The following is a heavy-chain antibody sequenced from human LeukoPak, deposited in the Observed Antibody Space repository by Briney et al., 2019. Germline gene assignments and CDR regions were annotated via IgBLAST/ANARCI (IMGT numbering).Heavy chain of an antibody. CDR1: GGSISSYY. CDR2: IYYSGST. J-gene: IGHJ4*02. V-gene: IGHV4-59*08. CDR3: ARHSGNYYPDY. Sequence: SETLSLTCTVSGGSISSYYWSWIRQPPGKGLEWIGYIYYSGSTNYNPSLKSRVTISVDTFKNQFSLKLSSVTAADTAVYYCARHSGNYYPDYWGQGTPVTVSS. D-gene: IGHD1-26*01.